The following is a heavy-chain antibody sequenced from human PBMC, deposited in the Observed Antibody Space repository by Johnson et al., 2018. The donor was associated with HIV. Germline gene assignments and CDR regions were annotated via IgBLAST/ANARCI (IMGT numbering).Heavy chain of an antibody. CDR1: GFTFSSYW. D-gene: IGHD6-13*01. CDR2: IKQDGSET. Sequence: VQLVESGGGVVQPGGSLRLSCAASGFTFSSYWMSWVRQAPGKGLEWVANIKQDGSETYYVDSVKGRFTISRDNAKNSLYLQMNSLRAEDTAVYYRAKTYSSSWYAFDIWGQGTMVTVSS. CDR3: AKTYSSSWYAFDI. J-gene: IGHJ3*02. V-gene: IGHV3-7*05.